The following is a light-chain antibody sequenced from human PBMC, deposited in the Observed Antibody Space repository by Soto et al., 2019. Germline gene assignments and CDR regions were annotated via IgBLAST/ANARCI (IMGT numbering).Light chain of an antibody. CDR1: QSIANR. J-gene: IGKJ2*01. V-gene: IGKV1-5*01. Sequence: DIQLTQSPSILSASGEDRVTITCRASQSIANRLAWYQQKPGKTPKLLIYGASTLESGVPSRFSGSGSGTEFTLTINRLQTDDFATYYCQQYNRSYTFGQGAKLEIK. CDR2: GAS. CDR3: QQYNRSYT.